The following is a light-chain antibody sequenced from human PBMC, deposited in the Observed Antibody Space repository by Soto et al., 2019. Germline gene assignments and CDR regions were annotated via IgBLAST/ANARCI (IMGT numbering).Light chain of an antibody. CDR3: QQYNSYRA. Sequence: DIQMTQSPSTLSASVGDRVTIPCRARQSIDTWLAWHQQKPGQVPKLLISKASSLESGVPSRFSGRGSGTEFTLTISSLQPDDSATYYCQQYNSYRAFGQGTKVEI. V-gene: IGKV1-5*03. CDR2: KAS. CDR1: QSIDTW. J-gene: IGKJ1*01.